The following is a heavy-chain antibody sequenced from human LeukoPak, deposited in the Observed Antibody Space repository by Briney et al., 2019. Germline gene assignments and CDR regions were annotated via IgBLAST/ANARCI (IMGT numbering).Heavy chain of an antibody. D-gene: IGHD2-2*01. CDR2: ISGSGGST. CDR1: GFTFSSYA. J-gene: IGHJ4*02. CDR3: AKDFRRYCSSTSCHYFDY. Sequence: GGSLRLSCAASGFTFSSYAMSWVRQAPGKGLEWVSAISGSGGSTYYADSVKGRFTISRDNSKNTLYLQVNSLRAEDTAVYYCAKDFRRYCSSTSCHYFDYWGQGTLVTVSS. V-gene: IGHV3-23*01.